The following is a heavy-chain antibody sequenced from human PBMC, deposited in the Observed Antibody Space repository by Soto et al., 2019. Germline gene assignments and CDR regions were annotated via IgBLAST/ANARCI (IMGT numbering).Heavy chain of an antibody. J-gene: IGHJ6*02. CDR1: GYTFTSYG. CDR2: ISAYNGNT. V-gene: IGHV1-18*01. CDR3: ARDGVDTATGYYYGMDV. D-gene: IGHD5-18*01. Sequence: QVQLVQSGAEVKKPGASVKVSCKASGYTFTSYGISWVRQAPGQGLEWMGWISAYNGNTNYAQKLQGRVTMTTDTSTSPAYMELRSLRSDETAVYYCARDGVDTATGYYYGMDVWGQGTTVTVSS.